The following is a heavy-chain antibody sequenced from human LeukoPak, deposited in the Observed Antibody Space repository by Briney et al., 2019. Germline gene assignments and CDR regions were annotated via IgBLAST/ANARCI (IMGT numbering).Heavy chain of an antibody. J-gene: IGHJ1*01. CDR2: IYWNDDK. CDR3: AHVTAIAAAETGAEYFQH. Sequence: SGPTLVKPTQTLTLTCTFSGFSLSTSGVGVGWIRQPPGKALEWLALIYWNDDKRYSPSLKSRLTITKDTSKNQVVLTMTNMDPVDTATYYCAHVTAIAAAETGAEYFQHWGQGTLVTVSS. CDR1: GFSLSTSGVG. D-gene: IGHD6-13*01. V-gene: IGHV2-5*01.